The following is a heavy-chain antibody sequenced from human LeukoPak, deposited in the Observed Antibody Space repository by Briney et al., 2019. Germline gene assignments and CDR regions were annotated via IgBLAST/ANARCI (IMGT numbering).Heavy chain of an antibody. V-gene: IGHV3-74*01. CDR3: ARCPYYDFWSGYYDYYGMDV. D-gene: IGHD3-3*01. Sequence: GGSLRLSCAASGFTFSSYWMHWVRQAPGKGLVWVSRINSDGSSTSYADSVKGRFTISRDNAKNTLYLQMNSLRAEDTAVYYCARCPYYDFWSGYYDYYGMDVWGQGTTVTVSS. CDR1: GFTFSSYW. CDR2: INSDGSST. J-gene: IGHJ6*02.